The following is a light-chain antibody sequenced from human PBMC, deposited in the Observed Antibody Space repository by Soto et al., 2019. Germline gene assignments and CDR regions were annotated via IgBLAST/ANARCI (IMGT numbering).Light chain of an antibody. Sequence: DIPLTQSPSSLAASVGDRLTLTCRASRNVSIYLNWYQHKPGKGPTLLIHATSNLQIGVPSRFSGSGSGTEFTLTISSLEPEDFGTYYCQQSYKRPSFGQGTRLEIK. V-gene: IGKV1-39*01. CDR1: RNVSIY. CDR3: QQSYKRPS. J-gene: IGKJ5*01. CDR2: ATS.